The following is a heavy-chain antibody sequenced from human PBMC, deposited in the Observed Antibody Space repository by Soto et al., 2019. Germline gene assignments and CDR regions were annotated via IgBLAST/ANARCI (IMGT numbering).Heavy chain of an antibody. CDR2: ISGSGGST. Sequence: GGSLRLSCAASGFTFSSYAMSWVRQAPGKGLEWVSAISGSGGSTYYADSVKGRFTISRDNSKNTLYLQMNSLRADDTAVYYCAKSGGGYNEFQNWGQGTLVTVSS. J-gene: IGHJ1*01. CDR1: GFTFSSYA. V-gene: IGHV3-23*01. CDR3: AKSGGGYNEFQN. D-gene: IGHD5-12*01.